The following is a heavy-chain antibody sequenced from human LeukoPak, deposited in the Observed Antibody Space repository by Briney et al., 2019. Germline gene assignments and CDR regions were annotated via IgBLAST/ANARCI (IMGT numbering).Heavy chain of an antibody. V-gene: IGHV5-10-1*01. CDR3: ARQPYYYDSSGYYYGDY. Sequence: TAGESLKISCKGSGYSFTSHWISWVRQMPGKGLEWMGRIDPSDSYTNYSPSFQGHVTISADKSISTAYLQWSSLKASDTAMYYCARQPYYYDSSGYYYGDYWGRGTLVTVSS. CDR1: GYSFTSHW. CDR2: IDPSDSYT. D-gene: IGHD3-22*01. J-gene: IGHJ4*02.